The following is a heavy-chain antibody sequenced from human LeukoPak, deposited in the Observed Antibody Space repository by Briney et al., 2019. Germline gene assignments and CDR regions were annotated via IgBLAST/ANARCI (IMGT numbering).Heavy chain of an antibody. CDR1: GGSISSSTYF. V-gene: IGHV4-39*07. Sequence: SETLSLTCTVSGGSISSSTYFWGWIRQPPGKGLEWIGTIYYSGSTYYNPSLKSRVTISVDSSKNQFSLRLSSVTAADTAVYYCARESLTWLQSRTSWFDPXGQGTLVTVSS. J-gene: IGHJ5*02. CDR3: ARESLTWLQSRTSWFDP. CDR2: IYYSGST. D-gene: IGHD5-24*01.